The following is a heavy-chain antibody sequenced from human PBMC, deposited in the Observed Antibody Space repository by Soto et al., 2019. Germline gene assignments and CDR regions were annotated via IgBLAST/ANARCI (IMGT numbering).Heavy chain of an antibody. CDR3: AKELRRSYVAGYYYGMDV. Sequence: GGSLRLSCAASGLTFSSFGMSWVRQAPGKGLEWVSGIGGSGTDTYYADSVEGRFTISRDNSKHTLSLQMNSLRVEDTAVYYCAKELRRSYVAGYYYGMDVWGQGTRVTVSS. J-gene: IGHJ6*02. V-gene: IGHV3-23*01. CDR1: GLTFSSFG. D-gene: IGHD1-26*01. CDR2: IGGSGTDT.